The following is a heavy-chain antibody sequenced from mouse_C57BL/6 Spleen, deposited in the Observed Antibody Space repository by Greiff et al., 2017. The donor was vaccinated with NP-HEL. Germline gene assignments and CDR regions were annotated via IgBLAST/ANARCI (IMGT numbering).Heavy chain of an antibody. CDR3: AKDGGDYDVVWFAY. CDR2: INTGSGGT. Sequence: VQLVESGAELVRPGTSVKVSCKASGYAFTNYWIAWVKQRPGQGLEWVGVINTGSGGTNYTEKFKGRATMTGDKASSTAYMQLSSLTSEDSSVYFCAKDGGDYDVVWFAYWGHATLVT. CDR1: GYAFTNYW. D-gene: IGHD2-4*01. J-gene: IGHJ3*01. V-gene: IGHV1-54*01.